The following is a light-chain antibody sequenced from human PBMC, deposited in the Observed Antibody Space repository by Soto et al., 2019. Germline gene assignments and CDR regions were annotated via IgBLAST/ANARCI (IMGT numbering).Light chain of an antibody. Sequence: EIVMTQSPATLSVSPGERATLSSSASQSVSSNLAWYQQKPGQAPRLLIYGASTRATGIPARFSGSGSGTEFTLTISSLQSEDFAVYYCQQYNNWPPPLTFGGGTKVEIK. CDR1: QSVSSN. CDR3: QQYNNWPPPLT. J-gene: IGKJ4*01. V-gene: IGKV3-15*01. CDR2: GAS.